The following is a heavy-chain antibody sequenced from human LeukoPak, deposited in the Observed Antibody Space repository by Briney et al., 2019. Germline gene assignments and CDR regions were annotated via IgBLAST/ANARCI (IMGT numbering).Heavy chain of an antibody. Sequence: GGSLRLPCSASGFTFSIYAMHWVRQAPGKGLESVSAISSDGGSTYYADSVKGRFTISRDNSKNTLYLQMSSLRAEDTAVYYCVKEEMGAHHAFDIWGQGTLVTVSS. D-gene: IGHD1-26*01. CDR2: ISSDGGST. CDR1: GFTFSIYA. V-gene: IGHV3-64D*06. CDR3: VKEEMGAHHAFDI. J-gene: IGHJ3*02.